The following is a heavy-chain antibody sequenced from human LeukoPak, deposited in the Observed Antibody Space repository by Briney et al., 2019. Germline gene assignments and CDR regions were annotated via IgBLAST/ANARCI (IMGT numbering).Heavy chain of an antibody. Sequence: GGSLRLSCAASGFTFSSYGMHWVRQAPGKGLEWVAFIRYDGSNKYYADSVKGRFTISRDNSKNTLYLQMNSLRAEDTAVYYCARTRVVVAATAGGNTGSPGADYWGQGTLVTVSS. CDR2: IRYDGSNK. CDR3: ARTRVVVAATAGGNTGSPGADY. D-gene: IGHD2-15*01. CDR1: GFTFSSYG. V-gene: IGHV3-30*02. J-gene: IGHJ4*02.